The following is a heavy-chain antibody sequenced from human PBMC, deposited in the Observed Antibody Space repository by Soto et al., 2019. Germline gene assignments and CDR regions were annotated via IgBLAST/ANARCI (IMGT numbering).Heavy chain of an antibody. CDR3: TTAPFSFITLPATSFLIGMDV. J-gene: IGHJ6*02. CDR1: GFTLTKAS. D-gene: IGHD3-10*01. V-gene: IGHV3-15*01. Sequence: PGGSLRLSCAASGFTLTKASMSWVRQAPGKGLEWVGHIKSNADGGATDYAAPVKGRFTVSRDDSRNTLYLQLNSLKTEDTAVYYCTTAPFSFITLPATSFLIGMDVWGQGTTVTVSS. CDR2: IKSNADGGAT.